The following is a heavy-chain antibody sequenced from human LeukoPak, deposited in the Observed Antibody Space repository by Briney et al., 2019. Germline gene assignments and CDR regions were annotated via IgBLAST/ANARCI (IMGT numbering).Heavy chain of an antibody. V-gene: IGHV3-74*01. Sequence: AGGSLRLSCTASGFTFSSYWTHWVRQAPGKGLVWVSRINSDGSSASYADSVKGRFTISRDNAKNTLYLQMNSLRAEDTAVYYCARAQDIVATIGADYWGQGTLVTVSS. CDR3: ARAQDIVATIGADY. CDR2: INSDGSSA. J-gene: IGHJ4*02. CDR1: GFTFSSYW. D-gene: IGHD5-12*01.